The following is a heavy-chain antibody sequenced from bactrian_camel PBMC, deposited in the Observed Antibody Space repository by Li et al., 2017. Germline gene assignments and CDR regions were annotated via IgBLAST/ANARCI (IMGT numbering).Heavy chain of an antibody. D-gene: IGHD2*01. CDR3: ALKTFCGGSAWGATTSYSV. CDR1: KATDSSVSGSVC. CDR2: TYVGGGAS. J-gene: IGHJ4*01. Sequence: EVQLVESGGGSVEAGGSLRLSCTASKATDSSVSGSVCMGWFRQAPGKQREGVATTYVGGGASYYADSVKGRFTISLDDAKSTVYLQMSSLKPEDTGMYYCALKTFCGGSAWGATTSYSVWGQGTQVTVS. V-gene: IGHV3S40*01.